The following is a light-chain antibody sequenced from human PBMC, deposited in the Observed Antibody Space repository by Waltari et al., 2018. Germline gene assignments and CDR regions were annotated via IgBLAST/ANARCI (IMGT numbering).Light chain of an antibody. Sequence: QSALTQPRSVSGSPGQSVTISCTGSSSDVGGYNYVYWYQQHPGKAPKLMIYDVIKRPSGVPDRFSGSKSGNTASLTIAGLQAGDEADYYCCSYAGSHTWVFGGGTKLTVL. CDR1: SSDVGGYNY. CDR3: CSYAGSHTWV. J-gene: IGLJ3*02. V-gene: IGLV2-11*01. CDR2: DVI.